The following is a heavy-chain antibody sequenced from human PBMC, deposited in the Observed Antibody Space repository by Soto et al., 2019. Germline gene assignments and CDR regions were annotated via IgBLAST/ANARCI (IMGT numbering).Heavy chain of an antibody. Sequence: SETLSLTCTVSGGFIWGWIRQSPDKGLEWIGYIYNSGRYNYNPSLESRHTISKDTSKNQFSLRLASVTAADTAVYYCARTLPNRQLFDSWSQGTLVTVSS. V-gene: IGHV4-59*01. CDR2: IYNSGRY. J-gene: IGHJ4*02. CDR1: GGFI. CDR3: ARTLPNRQLFDS. D-gene: IGHD1-1*01.